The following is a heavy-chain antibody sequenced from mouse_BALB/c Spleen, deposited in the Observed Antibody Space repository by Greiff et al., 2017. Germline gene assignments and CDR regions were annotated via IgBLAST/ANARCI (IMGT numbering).Heavy chain of an antibody. V-gene: IGHV5-12-2*01. Sequence: DVKLVESGGGLVQPGGSLKLSCAASGFTFTSYSMSWVRQTPEKRLEWVRYISNGGGSTNYPDTVKGRFTIARDNAKNTLYLQMSSLTSEDTAMYYCARRGGNAYAMDYWGQGTSVTVSS. CDR2: ISNGGGST. J-gene: IGHJ4*01. CDR1: GFTFTSYS. CDR3: ARRGGNAYAMDY. D-gene: IGHD2-1*01.